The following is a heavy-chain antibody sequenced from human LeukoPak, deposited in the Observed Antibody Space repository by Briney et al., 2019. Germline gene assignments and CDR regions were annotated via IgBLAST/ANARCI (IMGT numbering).Heavy chain of an antibody. CDR1: GFTFSSFT. D-gene: IGHD3-22*01. V-gene: IGHV3-21*03. CDR2: ISPTSSYI. CDR3: SRDGNYYDSEYYYYMDV. Sequence: PGGSLRLSCAASGFTFSSFTMVWVRQAPGKGLEWVSSISPTSSYIYYADSLKGRFTISRDNAKNSLYLQMDSLKTEDTAMYYCSRDGNYYDSEYYYYMDVWGKGTTVTISS. J-gene: IGHJ6*03.